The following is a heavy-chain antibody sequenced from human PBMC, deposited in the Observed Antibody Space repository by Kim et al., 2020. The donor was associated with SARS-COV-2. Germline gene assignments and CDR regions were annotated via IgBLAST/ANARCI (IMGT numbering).Heavy chain of an antibody. D-gene: IGHD1-1*01. J-gene: IGHJ4*02. Sequence: GGSLRLSCAASGFPFSDYYMSRIRQAPGKGLEWVSYISTNGDTIGYADSVKGRFTISRDNAKSSTYLQMNSLTAEDTAVYYCARITKQIGFYFDYWGQGTLVTVSS. V-gene: IGHV3-11*01. CDR1: GFPFSDYY. CDR2: ISTNGDTI. CDR3: ARITKQIGFYFDY.